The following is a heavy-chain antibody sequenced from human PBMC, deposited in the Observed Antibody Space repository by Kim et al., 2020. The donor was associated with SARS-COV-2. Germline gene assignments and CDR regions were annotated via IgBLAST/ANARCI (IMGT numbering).Heavy chain of an antibody. CDR1: GGSISSYY. J-gene: IGHJ6*02. D-gene: IGHD5-12*01. CDR3: ARHKLGKVATLGENLHSGMDV. CDR2: IYYSGST. V-gene: IGHV4-59*08. Sequence: SETLSLTCTVSGGSISSYYWSWIRQPPGKGLEWIGYIYYSGSTNYNPSLKSRVTISVDTSKNQFSLKLSSVTAADTAVYYCARHKLGKVATLGENLHSGMDVWGQGTTVTVSS.